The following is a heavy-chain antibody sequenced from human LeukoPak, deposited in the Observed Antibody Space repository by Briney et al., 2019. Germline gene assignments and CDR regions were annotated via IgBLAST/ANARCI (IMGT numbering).Heavy chain of an antibody. V-gene: IGHV1-69*05. Sequence: SVKVSCKASGGTFSSYAISWVRQAPGLGLEWMGRIIPIFGTANYAQKFQGRVTITTDESTSTAYMELSSLRSEDTAVYYCARDLYSSGWYYEEKPFDYWGQGTLVTVSS. CDR3: ARDLYSSGWYYEEKPFDY. CDR2: IIPIFGTA. D-gene: IGHD6-19*01. J-gene: IGHJ4*02. CDR1: GGTFSSYA.